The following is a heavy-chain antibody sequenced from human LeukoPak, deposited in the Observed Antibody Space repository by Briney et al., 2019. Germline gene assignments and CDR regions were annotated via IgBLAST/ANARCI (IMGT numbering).Heavy chain of an antibody. CDR2: TFSTST. D-gene: IGHD5-24*01. CDR3: ARYKFHNYFDP. J-gene: IGHJ5*02. V-gene: IGHV4-61*01. Sequence: SETLSLTCSVSGDSFSSSPYYWGWLRQPPGKGLEWIGNTFSTSTLYNASLRSRVTIVVDTSKNQFSLKLTSATAADTAIYFCARYKFHNYFDPWGQGTLVVVSS. CDR1: GDSFSSSPYY.